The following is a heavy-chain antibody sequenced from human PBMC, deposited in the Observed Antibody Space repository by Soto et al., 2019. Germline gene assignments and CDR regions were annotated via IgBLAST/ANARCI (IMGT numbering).Heavy chain of an antibody. V-gene: IGHV3-72*01. CDR2: ARNKVSGYTT. CDR1: GLIFRDHN. Sequence: VGSLRLSCAASGLIFRDHNRNWFRQAPGKGLEWVGRARNKVSGYTTAHAASVKGRFTISRDDSKNSLFLQMNSLKTEDTAVYFCARLMGTSFDLWGQGTLVTVSS. D-gene: IGHD2-8*01. CDR3: ARLMGTSFDL. J-gene: IGHJ5*02.